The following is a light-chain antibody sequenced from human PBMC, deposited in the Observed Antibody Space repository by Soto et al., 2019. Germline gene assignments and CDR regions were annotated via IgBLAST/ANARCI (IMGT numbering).Light chain of an antibody. J-gene: IGKJ1*01. V-gene: IGKV1-39*01. CDR3: QQSYSSPPT. Sequence: QMTQSPPSLYASVGERVNINCRASQSISNPLNWYQQKPGKAPKLLIFAASSLQSGVPSRFSGSRSGPDFTLTISSLQPEDFATYYCQQSYSSPPTFGQGTKVDIK. CDR2: AAS. CDR1: QSISNP.